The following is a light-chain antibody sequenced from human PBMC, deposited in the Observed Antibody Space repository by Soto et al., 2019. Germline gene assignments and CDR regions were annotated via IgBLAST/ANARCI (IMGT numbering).Light chain of an antibody. CDR3: NSHGGSNNFYV. CDR2: EVS. V-gene: IGLV2-8*01. CDR1: SSDVGAYNY. Sequence: QSVLTQPPSASGSPGQSVTISCIGTSSDVGAYNYVSWYQQHPGKVPKLMIYEVSKRPSGVPDRFSASKSGNTASLTVSGLQAEDEADYYCNSHGGSNNFYVFGTGTKVTVL. J-gene: IGLJ1*01.